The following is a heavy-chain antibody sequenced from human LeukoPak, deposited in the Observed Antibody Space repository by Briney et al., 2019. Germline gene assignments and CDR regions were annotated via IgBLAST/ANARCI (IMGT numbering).Heavy chain of an antibody. CDR1: GYTFTGYH. J-gene: IGHJ4*02. CDR3: ARDQGSLTRSWYTGY. Sequence: ASVKVSCKASGYTFTGYHIHGVRQAPGQGLEWMWRINPYSGDTNFAQKFQGRVTMTRDTSITTAYMDLTSLTPDDTAVYFCARDQGSLTRSWYTGYWGQGTQVTVSS. D-gene: IGHD6-13*01. CDR2: INPYSGDT. V-gene: IGHV1-2*06.